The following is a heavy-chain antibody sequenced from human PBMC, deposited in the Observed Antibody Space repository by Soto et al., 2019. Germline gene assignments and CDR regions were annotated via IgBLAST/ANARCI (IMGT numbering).Heavy chain of an antibody. J-gene: IGHJ6*02. CDR1: GFTFSDSW. CDR3: SRRLEV. CDR2: IGQDGSER. V-gene: IGHV3-7*03. Sequence: EVELVESGGDLVQPGGSLRLSCLASGFTFSDSWMDWVRQTPGKGLEWVANIGQDGSERYYVDSVKGRFSMSGDNAKNSVYLQMTPLRADDTAVYYCSRRLEVWGQGTAVTVSS.